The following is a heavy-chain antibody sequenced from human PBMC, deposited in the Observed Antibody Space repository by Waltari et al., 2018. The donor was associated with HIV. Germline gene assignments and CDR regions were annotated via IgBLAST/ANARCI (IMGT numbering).Heavy chain of an antibody. CDR3: ARAKPRVGFDY. CDR2: ISYDGSNK. V-gene: IGHV3-30*04. CDR1: GFTFSSYA. Sequence: QVQLVESGGGVVQPGRSLRLSCAASGFTFSSYAMHWVRHAPGKGLEWVAVISYDGSNKYYADYVKGRFTISRDNSKNTLYLQRNSLRAEDTAVYYCARAKPRVGFDYWGQGTLVTVSS. J-gene: IGHJ4*02. D-gene: IGHD1-26*01.